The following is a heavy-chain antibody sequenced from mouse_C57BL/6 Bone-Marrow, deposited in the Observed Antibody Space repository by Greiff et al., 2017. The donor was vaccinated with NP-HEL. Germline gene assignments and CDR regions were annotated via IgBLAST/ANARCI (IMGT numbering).Heavy chain of an antibody. D-gene: IGHD3-2*02. J-gene: IGHJ2*01. Sequence: QVQLQQPGAELVKPGASVKMSCKASGYTFTSYWITWVKQRPGQGLEWIGDIYPGSGSTNYNEKFKSKATLTVDTSSSTAYMQLSSLTSADSAVYYCARRQLRLLYFDYWGQGTTLTVSS. V-gene: IGHV1-55*01. CDR3: ARRQLRLLYFDY. CDR1: GYTFTSYW. CDR2: IYPGSGST.